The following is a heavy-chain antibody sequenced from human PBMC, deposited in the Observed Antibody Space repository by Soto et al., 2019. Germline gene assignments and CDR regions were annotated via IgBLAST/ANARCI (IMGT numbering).Heavy chain of an antibody. V-gene: IGHV4-31*03. Sequence: PSETLSLTCSVSGGSISSGGYYWSWIRQHPGKGLEWIGYIYYSGSTYYNPSLKSRVTISVDTSKNQFSLKLSSVTAADTAVYYCARDRPTLRLRDANYYYYMDVWGKGTTVTVSS. D-gene: IGHD5-12*01. CDR2: IYYSGST. CDR1: GGSISSGGYY. J-gene: IGHJ6*03. CDR3: ARDRPTLRLRDANYYYYMDV.